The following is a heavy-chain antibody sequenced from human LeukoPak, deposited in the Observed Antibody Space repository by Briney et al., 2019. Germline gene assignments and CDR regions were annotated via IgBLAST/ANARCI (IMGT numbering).Heavy chain of an antibody. CDR2: IIPIFGTA. CDR1: GGTFSSYA. J-gene: IGHJ4*02. D-gene: IGHD3-3*01. Sequence: SVTVSCKASGGTFSSYAISWVRQAPGQGLEWMGGIIPIFGTANYAQKFQGRVTITADKSTSTAYMELSSLRSEDTAVYYCARSPKLRFLEWLSRNPWAYFYFDYWGQGTLVTVSS. V-gene: IGHV1-69*06. CDR3: ARSPKLRFLEWLSRNPWAYFYFDY.